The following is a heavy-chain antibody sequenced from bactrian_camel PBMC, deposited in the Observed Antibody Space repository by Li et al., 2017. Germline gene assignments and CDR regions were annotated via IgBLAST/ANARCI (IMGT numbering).Heavy chain of an antibody. Sequence: VQLVESGGGAARTGESLTLSCEVSGWPYSAYLMAWFRQIPGKEREGVAAIYTRFPTGNSYYADSMKGRFTISLDNAKNTLYLQMNNLKPEDTAMYYCAATSNRRWSVLSPGWYNYWGQGTQVTVS. D-gene: IGHD2*01. CDR3: AATSNRRWSVLSPGWYNY. J-gene: IGHJ4*01. CDR2: IYTRFPTGNS. V-gene: IGHV3S1*01. CDR1: GWPYSAYL.